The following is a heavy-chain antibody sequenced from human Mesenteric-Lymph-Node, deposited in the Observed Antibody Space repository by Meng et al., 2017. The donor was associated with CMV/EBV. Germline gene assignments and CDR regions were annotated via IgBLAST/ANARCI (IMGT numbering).Heavy chain of an antibody. CDR1: GFTFSSYG. V-gene: IGHV3-30*02. Sequence: GESLKISCAASGFTFSSYGMHWVRQAPGKGLEWVAFIRYDGSNKYYADSVKGRFTISRDNSKNTLYLQMNSLGAEDTAVYYCTTLGGYDSSGYYYSLNDWGQGTLVTVS. D-gene: IGHD3-22*01. CDR3: TTLGGYDSSGYYYSLND. J-gene: IGHJ4*02. CDR2: IRYDGSNK.